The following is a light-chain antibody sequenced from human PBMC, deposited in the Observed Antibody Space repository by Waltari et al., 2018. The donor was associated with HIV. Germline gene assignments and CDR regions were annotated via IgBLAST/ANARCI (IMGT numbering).Light chain of an antibody. J-gene: IGKJ1*01. CDR1: QSVLYSSNNKNF. Sequence: SQSVLYSSNNKNFLAWYQQRPGQPPKLLIYWASTRESGVPDRFSGSGSGTDFTLTISSLQAEDVAVYYCQQYYSSPPTFGQGTKVEIK. CDR2: WAS. V-gene: IGKV4-1*01. CDR3: QQYYSSPPT.